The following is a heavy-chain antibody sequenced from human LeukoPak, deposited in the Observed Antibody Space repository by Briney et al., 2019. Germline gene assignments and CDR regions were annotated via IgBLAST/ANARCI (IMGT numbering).Heavy chain of an antibody. CDR3: AKELLAGGSYDRVGY. Sequence: GGSLRLSCAASGFTFSSYAMSWVRQAPGKGLVWVSAISGSGGSTYYADSVKGRFTISRDNSKNTLYLQMNSLRAEDTAVYYCAKELLAGGSYDRVGYWGQGTLVTVSS. J-gene: IGHJ4*02. D-gene: IGHD1-26*01. CDR1: GFTFSSYA. V-gene: IGHV3-23*01. CDR2: ISGSGGST.